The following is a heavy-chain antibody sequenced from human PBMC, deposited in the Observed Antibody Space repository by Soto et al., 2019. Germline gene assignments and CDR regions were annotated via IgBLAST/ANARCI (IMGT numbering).Heavy chain of an antibody. V-gene: IGHV3-23*01. CDR2: ISGRGGST. Sequence: LSWAAYGCTLGSYALSWVRQAPGKGLEWVSAISGRGGSTYYADSVKGRFTISRDNSKNTLYLQMNSLRAEDTAVYYCAKAIAAADDPIDYWGKGT. CDR1: GCTLGSYA. CDR3: AKAIAAADDPIDY. D-gene: IGHD6-13*01. J-gene: IGHJ4*02.